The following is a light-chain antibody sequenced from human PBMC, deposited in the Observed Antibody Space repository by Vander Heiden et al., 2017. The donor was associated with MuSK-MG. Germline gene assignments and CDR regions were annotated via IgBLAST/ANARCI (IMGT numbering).Light chain of an antibody. J-gene: IGKJ4*01. CDR1: QSVSSN. V-gene: IGKV3-15*01. CDR2: GAS. CDR3: QQYNNWPPLT. Sequence: EIVMTQSPATLPVSPGERATLSCRASQSVSSNLAWYQQKPGQAPRLLIYGASTRATGIPARFSGSGSETEFTLTISSLQSEDFAVYYCQQYNNWPPLTFGGGTKVEIK.